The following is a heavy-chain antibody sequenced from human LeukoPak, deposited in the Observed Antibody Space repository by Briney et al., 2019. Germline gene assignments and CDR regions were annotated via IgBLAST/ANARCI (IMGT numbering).Heavy chain of an antibody. CDR1: GFTFSSYW. D-gene: IGHD2/OR15-2a*01. J-gene: IGHJ4*02. CDR2: IKQDGSMK. CDR3: ARDEKSGYYVY. Sequence: GGSLSLSCAASGFTFSSYWMSWVRQAPGRGLEWVANIKQDGSMKQCVDSVRGRFTISRDDAKSSLYLQMSSLKAEDSAVYYCARDEKSGYYVYWGQGTLVTVSS. V-gene: IGHV3-7*01.